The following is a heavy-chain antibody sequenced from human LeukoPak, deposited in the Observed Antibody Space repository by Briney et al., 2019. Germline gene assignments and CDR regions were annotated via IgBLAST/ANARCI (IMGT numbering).Heavy chain of an antibody. CDR1: GGSISNYY. Sequence: SETLSLTCTVSGGSISNYYWTGMRQPPGEGLEWIGDIYYSGSTNYNPSLKSRVTISLDKSKNQFSLKVNSVNAADTAVYYCARAPQWASAGTFDYWGQGTLVTVSS. CDR2: IYYSGST. D-gene: IGHD6-13*01. CDR3: ARAPQWASAGTFDY. V-gene: IGHV4-59*01. J-gene: IGHJ4*02.